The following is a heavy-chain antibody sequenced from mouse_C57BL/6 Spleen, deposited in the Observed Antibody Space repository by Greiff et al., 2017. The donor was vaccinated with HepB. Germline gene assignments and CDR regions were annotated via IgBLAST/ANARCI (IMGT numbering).Heavy chain of an antibody. CDR2: ISSGGDYI. D-gene: IGHD2-12*01. Sequence: EVNLVESGEGLVKPGGSLKLSCAASGFTFSSYAMSWVRQTPEKRLEWVAYISSGGDYIYYADTVKGRFTISRDNARNTLYLQMSSLKSEDTAMYYCTRGAYYKGYYFDYWGQGTTLTVSS. V-gene: IGHV5-9-1*02. CDR3: TRGAYYKGYYFDY. J-gene: IGHJ2*01. CDR1: GFTFSSYA.